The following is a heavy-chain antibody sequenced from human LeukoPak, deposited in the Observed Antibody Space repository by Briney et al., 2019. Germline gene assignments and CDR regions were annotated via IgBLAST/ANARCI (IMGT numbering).Heavy chain of an antibody. D-gene: IGHD6-13*01. CDR2: ISSSSSTI. CDR1: GFTFSSYW. V-gene: IGHV3-48*01. J-gene: IGHJ5*02. CDR3: AIFTPRIAAAGTTSGDWFDP. Sequence: GGSLRLSCAASGFTFSSYWMHWLRQAPGKGLEWVSYISSSSSTIYYADSVKGRFTISRDNAKNSLYLQMNSLRAEDTAVYYCAIFTPRIAAAGTTSGDWFDPWGQGTLVTVSS.